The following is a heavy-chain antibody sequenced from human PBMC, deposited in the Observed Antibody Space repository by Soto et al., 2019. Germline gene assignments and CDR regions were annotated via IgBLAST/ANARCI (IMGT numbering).Heavy chain of an antibody. CDR2: IDWNDEK. D-gene: IGHD3-9*01. J-gene: IGHJ4*02. CDR1: GFSLKTGGMC. Sequence: SGPTLVNPTQTLTLTCTFSGFSLKTGGMCVNWIRQPPGKALEWLALIDWNDEKDYSTSLQTRLTISKDTSNYQVFLTMTDMEPVDTATYYCARRYYDTLTGLPYYFDYWGQGTLVTVSS. CDR3: ARRYYDTLTGLPYYFDY. V-gene: IGHV2-70*12.